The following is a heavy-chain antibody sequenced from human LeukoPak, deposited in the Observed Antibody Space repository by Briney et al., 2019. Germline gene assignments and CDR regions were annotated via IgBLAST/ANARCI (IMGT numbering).Heavy chain of an antibody. Sequence: SETLSLTCTVSGGSVRDNYWSWIRQPPGKGLEWIGRVYTGGSPNYNPSLKSRVTISVDTSKNQFSLKLSSVTAADTAVYYCAREELGLFDYWGQGTLVTVSS. CDR1: GGSVRDNY. CDR2: VYTGGSP. D-gene: IGHD7-27*01. J-gene: IGHJ4*02. CDR3: AREELGLFDY. V-gene: IGHV4-4*07.